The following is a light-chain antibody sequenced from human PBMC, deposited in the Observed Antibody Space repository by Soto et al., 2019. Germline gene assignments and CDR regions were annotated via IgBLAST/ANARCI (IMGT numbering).Light chain of an antibody. Sequence: QSALTQPASVSASPGQSITMSCTGTSSDAGGHNYVSWYQQDPGKAPKLVISEVSDRPSGVSNRFSGSKSANTASLAISGLQAVHETDYYCRSYRVFGGGTKLTVL. CDR3: RSYRV. V-gene: IGLV2-14*01. CDR2: EVS. CDR1: SSDAGGHNY. J-gene: IGLJ3*02.